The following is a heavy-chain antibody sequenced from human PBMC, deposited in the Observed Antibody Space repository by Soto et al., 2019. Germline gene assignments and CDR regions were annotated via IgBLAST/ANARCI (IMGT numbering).Heavy chain of an antibody. CDR3: AKEPVSITIFGVNGMDV. CDR1: GGSISSGDYY. V-gene: IGHV4-30-4*01. Sequence: APGPETLSETRSPTCSISGGSISSGDYYWGWIRQPPGKGLEWIGYIYYSGSTYYNPSLKSRVTISVDTSKNQFSLKLSSVTAADTAVYYCAKEPVSITIFGVNGMDVWGQGTTVTVSS. CDR2: IYYSGST. J-gene: IGHJ6*02. D-gene: IGHD3-3*01.